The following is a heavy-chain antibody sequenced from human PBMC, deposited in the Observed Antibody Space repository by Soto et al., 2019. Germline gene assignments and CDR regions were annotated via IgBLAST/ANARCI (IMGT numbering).Heavy chain of an antibody. CDR3: ARERRGIFGVAKYGMDV. D-gene: IGHD3-3*01. J-gene: IGHJ6*02. Sequence: GASVKFSCTASGYTFTSYGISWVRQAPGQGLEWMGWISAYNGNTNYAQKLQGRVTMTTDTSTSTAYMELRSLRSDDTAVYYCARERRGIFGVAKYGMDVWGQGPTVTVSS. V-gene: IGHV1-18*04. CDR2: ISAYNGNT. CDR1: GYTFTSYG.